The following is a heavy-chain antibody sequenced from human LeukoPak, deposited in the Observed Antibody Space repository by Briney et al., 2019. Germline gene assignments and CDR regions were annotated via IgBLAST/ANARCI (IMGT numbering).Heavy chain of an antibody. D-gene: IGHD3-16*01. Sequence: GGSLRLSCAASGFTFSNAWMSWVRQAPGKGLEWVANINQDGSEKYYVDSVKGRFTISRDNAKNSLYLQIDTLRAEDTGVYYCAREFEATGFWALDYWGQGTLVTASS. J-gene: IGHJ4*02. CDR2: INQDGSEK. CDR3: AREFEATGFWALDY. V-gene: IGHV3-7*01. CDR1: GFTFSNAW.